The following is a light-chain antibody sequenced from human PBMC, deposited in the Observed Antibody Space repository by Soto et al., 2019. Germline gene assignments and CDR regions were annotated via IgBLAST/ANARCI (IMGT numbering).Light chain of an antibody. CDR3: QQYGTSPWT. Sequence: EIVLTQSPGTLSLFSGERATLSCRATQSVNSDYLAWYQQKPGQAPRLLIYIASRRATGIPDRFSGSGSGTDFTLTINRLEPEDFAVYYCQQYGTSPWTFGQGTKVEIK. CDR2: IAS. CDR1: QSVNSDY. J-gene: IGKJ1*01. V-gene: IGKV3-20*01.